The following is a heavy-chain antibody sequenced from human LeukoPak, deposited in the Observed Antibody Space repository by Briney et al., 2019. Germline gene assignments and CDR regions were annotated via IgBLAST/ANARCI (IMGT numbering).Heavy chain of an antibody. CDR1: GFIFSSYS. Sequence: PGGSLRLSCAASGFIFSSYSMNWVRQAPGKGLEWVSYINRSSSTIYYADSVKGRFTISRDNAKNSLYLQMNSLRAEDTAVYYCARRSDYYASSGYYYVNYFDYWGQGTLVTVSS. D-gene: IGHD3-22*01. V-gene: IGHV3-48*04. CDR3: ARRSDYYASSGYYYVNYFDY. J-gene: IGHJ4*02. CDR2: INRSSSTI.